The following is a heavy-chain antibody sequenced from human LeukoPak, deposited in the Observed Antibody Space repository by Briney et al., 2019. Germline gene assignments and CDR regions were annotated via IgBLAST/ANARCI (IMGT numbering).Heavy chain of an antibody. CDR3: TREFPRGYSGSYFDY. J-gene: IGHJ4*02. Sequence: GGSLRLSCAASGFTFSSYWMHWVRQAPGKGLVWVSRINSDGSIINYADSVKGRFTIFRDDAKSTLYLQMNSLRAEDTAVYYCTREFPRGYSGSYFDYWGQGTLVTVSS. V-gene: IGHV3-74*01. D-gene: IGHD5-12*01. CDR1: GFTFSSYW. CDR2: INSDGSII.